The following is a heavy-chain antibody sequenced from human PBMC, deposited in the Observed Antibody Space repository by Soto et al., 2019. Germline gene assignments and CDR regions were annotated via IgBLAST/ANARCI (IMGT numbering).Heavy chain of an antibody. CDR3: ARVSKLVAPKDSKSACFYAMDV. J-gene: IGHJ6*02. CDR2: VYSTGTT. D-gene: IGHD3-22*01. V-gene: IGHV4-61*08. CDR1: GDSVSSSDFY. Sequence: SETLSLTCAVSGDSVSSSDFYWTWLRQPPGKPLEWIGYVYSTGTTNYSPSLKSRVDMSVDTSENQFSLKVRSVTAADAAVYFCARVSKLVAPKDSKSACFYAMDVWGPGTTVTVS.